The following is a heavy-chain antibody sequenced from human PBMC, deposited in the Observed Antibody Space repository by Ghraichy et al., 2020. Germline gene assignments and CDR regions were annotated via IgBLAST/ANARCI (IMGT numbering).Heavy chain of an antibody. CDR3: ARHENIVVVTAARAFDI. V-gene: IGHV4-39*01. Sequence: SETLSLTCTVSGGSISSSSYFWGWIRQPPGKGLEWIGSIYYYGNTYYNPSLKRRVTISVDTSKNHFSLKLSSVTAADTAVYYCARHENIVVVTAARAFDIWGQGTIVTVSS. CDR2: IYYYGNT. CDR1: GGSISSSSYF. D-gene: IGHD2-21*02. J-gene: IGHJ3*02.